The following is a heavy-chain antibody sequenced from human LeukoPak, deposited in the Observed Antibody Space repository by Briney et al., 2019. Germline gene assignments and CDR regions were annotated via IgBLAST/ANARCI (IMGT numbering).Heavy chain of an antibody. D-gene: IGHD1-26*01. V-gene: IGHV4-39*01. CDR3: ARHSVGASTFDP. CDR1: GGSMSSGGYY. Sequence: KPSETLSLTCTVSGGSMSSGGYYWGWIRQPPGKGLEWIGSIYYSGTTYYNPSLKSRVTISVDTSKNRFSLNLSSVTAADTAVYYCARHSVGASTFDPWVQGSLVTVSS. CDR2: IYYSGTT. J-gene: IGHJ5*02.